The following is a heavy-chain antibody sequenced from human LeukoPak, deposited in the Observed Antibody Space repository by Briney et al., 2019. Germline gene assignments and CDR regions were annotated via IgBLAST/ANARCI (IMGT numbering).Heavy chain of an antibody. V-gene: IGHV3-30*02. D-gene: IGHD3-3*01. Sequence: PGGSLRLSCAASGFTFNNYGMHWVRQAPGKGLEWVAFIRYDGSNKYYADSVGRRFTISRDNSKNTLYLQMSSLRAEDTAVYYCAKGFWNWFDPWGQGTLVTVSS. CDR1: GFTFNNYG. CDR2: IRYDGSNK. CDR3: AKGFWNWFDP. J-gene: IGHJ5*02.